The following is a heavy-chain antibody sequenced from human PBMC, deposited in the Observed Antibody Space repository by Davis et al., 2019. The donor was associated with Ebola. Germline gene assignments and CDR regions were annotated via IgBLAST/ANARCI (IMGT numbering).Heavy chain of an antibody. V-gene: IGHV1-69*04. CDR2: IIPILGIA. CDR1: GGTFSSYA. CDR3: ARCSGGSCIRLDY. J-gene: IGHJ4*02. Sequence: SVKVSCKASGGTFSSYAISWVRQAPGQGLEWMRRIIPILGIANYAQKFQGRVTITADKSTSTAYMELSSLRSEDTAVYYCARCSGGSCIRLDYWGQGTLVTVSS. D-gene: IGHD2-15*01.